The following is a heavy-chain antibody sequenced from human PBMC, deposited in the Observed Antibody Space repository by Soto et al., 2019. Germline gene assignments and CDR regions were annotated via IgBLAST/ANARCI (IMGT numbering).Heavy chain of an antibody. D-gene: IGHD5-18*01. Sequence: PGGSLRLSCAASGFTFSSYAMSWVRQAPGKGLEWVSSISESGDSTSYAESVRGRFTISRDDSKNTLYLQMNSPRAEDTAVYSCAKSRIQGWTKGLYDHWGQGTLVTVSS. CDR2: ISESGDST. CDR3: AKSRIQGWTKGLYDH. J-gene: IGHJ4*02. CDR1: GFTFSSYA. V-gene: IGHV3-23*01.